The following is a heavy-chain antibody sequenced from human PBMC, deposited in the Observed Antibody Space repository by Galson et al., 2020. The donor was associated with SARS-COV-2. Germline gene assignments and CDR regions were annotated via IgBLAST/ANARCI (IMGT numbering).Heavy chain of an antibody. CDR3: ARDLFWSGYYAYNLFDPWCYLFNVTATTDI. Sequence: YIYYADSVKGRFTISRDNAKNSLYLQMNSLRAEDTAVYYCARDLFWSGYYAYNLFDPWCYLFNVTATTDI. J-gene: IGHJ3*02. CDR2: YI. V-gene: IGHV3-21*01. D-gene: IGHD3-3*01.